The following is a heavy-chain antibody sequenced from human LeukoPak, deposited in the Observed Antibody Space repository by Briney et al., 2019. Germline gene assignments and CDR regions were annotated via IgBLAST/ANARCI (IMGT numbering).Heavy chain of an antibody. D-gene: IGHD1-7*01. J-gene: IGHJ5*02. CDR2: IYYSGST. V-gene: IGHV4-39*07. CDR3: ARGGYNWNYSRWFDP. Sequence: WVRQAPGKGLEWIGSIYYSGSTYYNPSLKSRVTISVDTSKNQFSLKLSSVTAADTAVYYCARGGYNWNYSRWFDPWGQGTLVTVSS.